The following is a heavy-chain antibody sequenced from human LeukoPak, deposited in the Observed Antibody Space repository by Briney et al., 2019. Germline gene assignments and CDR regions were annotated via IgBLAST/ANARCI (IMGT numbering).Heavy chain of an antibody. CDR3: ASDFSGRDDY. J-gene: IGHJ4*02. V-gene: IGHV3-74*01. CDR1: GFTFSRYW. D-gene: IGHD2-8*02. Sequence: GGSLRLSCAASGFTFSRYWMHWVRQAPGKGMVWVSRMNTDGTRIDYADSVKGRFTISRDNAKDTLYLQMNSLGVEDTAAYFCASDFSGRDDYWGQGTLVSVSS. CDR2: MNTDGTRI.